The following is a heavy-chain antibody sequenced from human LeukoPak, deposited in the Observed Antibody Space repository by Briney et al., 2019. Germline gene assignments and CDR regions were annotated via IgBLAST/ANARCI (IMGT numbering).Heavy chain of an antibody. D-gene: IGHD2-15*01. CDR3: ARAAATLIDY. J-gene: IGHJ4*02. CDR2: IYYSGST. CDR1: GGSISSGDYY. V-gene: IGHV4-30-4*01. Sequence: SEALSLTCTVSGGSISSGDYYWSWIRQPPGKGLEWIGYIYYSGSTYYNPSLKSRVTISVDTSKNQFSLKLSSVTAADTAVYYCARAAATLIDYWGQGTLVTVSS.